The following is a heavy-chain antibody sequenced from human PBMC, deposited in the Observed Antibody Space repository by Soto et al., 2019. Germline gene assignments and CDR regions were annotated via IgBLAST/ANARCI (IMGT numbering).Heavy chain of an antibody. V-gene: IGHV5-51*03. Sequence: EVQLVQSGAEVKKPGESLKISCKGSGYSFTSYWIGWVRQMPGKGLEWMGIIYPGDSDTRYSPSFQGQVTISADKSISTACLQWSSLKASDTAMYYCARPSNYDIRPDFVGAVVHWGQGTLVTVSS. CDR1: GYSFTSYW. CDR3: ARPSNYDIRPDFVGAVVH. CDR2: IYPGDSDT. J-gene: IGHJ4*02. D-gene: IGHD3-9*01.